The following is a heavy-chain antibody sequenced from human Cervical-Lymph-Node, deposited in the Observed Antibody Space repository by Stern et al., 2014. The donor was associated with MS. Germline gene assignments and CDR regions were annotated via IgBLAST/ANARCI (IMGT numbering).Heavy chain of an antibody. CDR2: FNPSGGKT. Sequence: QVQLVQSGAEIRKPGASGKISCEASGYTFTTYYMHWVRQAPGQGLEWVALFNPSGGKTTYAQSFQGRVTVTGDTSTSTVYMELTGLRSEDTAVYYCARVLSLATSDSWGQGTLVIVSS. J-gene: IGHJ4*02. CDR1: GYTFTTYY. D-gene: IGHD1-1*01. V-gene: IGHV1-46*01. CDR3: ARVLSLATSDS.